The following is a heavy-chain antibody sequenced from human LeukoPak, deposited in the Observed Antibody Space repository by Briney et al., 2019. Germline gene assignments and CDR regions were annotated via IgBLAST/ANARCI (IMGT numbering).Heavy chain of an antibody. CDR3: ARVSYYYDSSGYSPKFDP. Sequence: SVKVSCKASGGTFSSYAISWVRQAPGQGLEWMGGIIPIFGTANYAQKFQGRVTITADESTSTAYMELSSLRSEDTAVYYCARVSYYYDSSGYSPKFDPWGQGTLVTVSS. CDR1: GGTFSSYA. J-gene: IGHJ5*02. D-gene: IGHD3-22*01. V-gene: IGHV1-69*13. CDR2: IIPIFGTA.